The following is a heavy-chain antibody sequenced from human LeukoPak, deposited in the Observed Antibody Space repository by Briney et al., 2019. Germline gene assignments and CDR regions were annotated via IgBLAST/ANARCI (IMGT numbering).Heavy chain of an antibody. J-gene: IGHJ4*02. CDR1: GGSFSGYY. V-gene: IGHV4-34*01. Sequence: SETLSLTCAVYGGSFSGYYWSWIRQPPGKGLEWIGEINHSGSTNYNPSLKSRVTVSVDTSKNQFSLKLSSVTAADTAVYYCARVSELPFDYWGQGTLVTVSS. D-gene: IGHD1-26*01. CDR3: ARVSELPFDY. CDR2: INHSGST.